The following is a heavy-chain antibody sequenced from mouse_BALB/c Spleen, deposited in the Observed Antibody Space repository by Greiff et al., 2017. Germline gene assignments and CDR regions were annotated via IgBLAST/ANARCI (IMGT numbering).Heavy chain of an antibody. CDR1: GYSITSGYY. J-gene: IGHJ3*01. V-gene: IGHV3-6*02. CDR3: ARADYDGGAWFAY. CDR2: ISYDGSN. Sequence: EVQRVESGPGLVKPSQSLSLTCSVTGYSITSGYYWNWIRQFPGNKLEWMGYISYDGSNNYNPSLKNRISITRDTSKNQFFLKLNSVTTEDTATYYCARADYDGGAWFAYWGQGTLVTVSA. D-gene: IGHD2-4*01.